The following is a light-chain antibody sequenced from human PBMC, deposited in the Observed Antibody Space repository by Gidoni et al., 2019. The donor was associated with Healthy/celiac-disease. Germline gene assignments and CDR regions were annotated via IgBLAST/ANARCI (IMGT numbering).Light chain of an antibody. Sequence: EIVLTQSTATLSLSPGERANLSCRASQSVSTYLAWYQQKPGQAPRLLIYDASNRATGIPARFSGSGSGTDFTLTISSLEPEDFAVYYCQQRSNWPPLTFGGGTKVEIK. V-gene: IGKV3-11*01. CDR3: QQRSNWPPLT. CDR1: QSVSTY. CDR2: DAS. J-gene: IGKJ4*02.